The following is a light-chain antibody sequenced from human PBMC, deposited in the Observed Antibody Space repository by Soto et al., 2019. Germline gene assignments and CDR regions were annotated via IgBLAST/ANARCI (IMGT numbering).Light chain of an antibody. J-gene: IGKJ1*01. Sequence: VVMTQSPLSLPVTLGQPASISCRSSQSLKHSDGDTYLNWFQQRPGQSPRRLIYKVSDRDSGVPDRFSGSGSGTDFTLKISRVEAEDVGVYYCMQGTHWPWTFGQGTEVEIK. V-gene: IGKV2-30*02. CDR3: MQGTHWPWT. CDR2: KVS. CDR1: QSLKHSDGDTY.